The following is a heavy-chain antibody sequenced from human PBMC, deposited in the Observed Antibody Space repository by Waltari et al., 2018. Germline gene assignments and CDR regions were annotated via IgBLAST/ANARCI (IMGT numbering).Heavy chain of an antibody. Sequence: QVQLVQSGAEVKKPGASVKVSCKASGYTFTSYGISWVPQAPGPGLEWMGWISAYNGNTNYAQKLQGRVTMTTDTSTSTAYMELRSLRSDDTAVYYCARDEIYDYIWGSYRPGDYWGQGTLVTVSS. J-gene: IGHJ4*02. CDR3: ARDEIYDYIWGSYRPGDY. V-gene: IGHV1-18*01. CDR2: ISAYNGNT. D-gene: IGHD3-16*02. CDR1: GYTFTSYG.